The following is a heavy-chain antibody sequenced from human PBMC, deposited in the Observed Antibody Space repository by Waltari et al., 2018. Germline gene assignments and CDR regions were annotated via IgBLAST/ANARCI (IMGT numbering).Heavy chain of an antibody. J-gene: IGHJ6*02. Sequence: QVQLQQWGAGLLKPSETLSLTCAVYGGSFSGYYWSWIRQPPGKGLEWIGEINHSGSTNYTPSLKSRVTISVDTSKNQFSLKLSAVTAADTAVYYCAHQKRPSIAARPHGMDVWGQGTTVTVSS. CDR2: INHSGST. D-gene: IGHD6-6*01. CDR3: AHQKRPSIAARPHGMDV. CDR1: GGSFSGYY. V-gene: IGHV4-34*01.